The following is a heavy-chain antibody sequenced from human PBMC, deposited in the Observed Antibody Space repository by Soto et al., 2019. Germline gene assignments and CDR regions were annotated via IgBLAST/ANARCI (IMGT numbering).Heavy chain of an antibody. V-gene: IGHV1-69*13. CDR1: GGTFSSYA. D-gene: IGHD1-26*01. CDR2: IIPIFGTA. Sequence: GASVKVSCKASGGTFSSYAISWVRQAPGQGLEWMGGIIPIFGTANYAQKFQGRVTITADESTSTAYMELSSLRSEDTAVYYCARDHMRGATTHPYYFDYRGQGTLVTVSS. J-gene: IGHJ4*02. CDR3: ARDHMRGATTHPYYFDY.